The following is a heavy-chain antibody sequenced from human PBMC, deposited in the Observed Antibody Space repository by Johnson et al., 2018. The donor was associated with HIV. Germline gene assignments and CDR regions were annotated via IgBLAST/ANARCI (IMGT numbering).Heavy chain of an antibody. J-gene: IGHJ3*02. CDR2: IKSKTDGGTI. D-gene: IGHD5-24*01. Sequence: VQLVESGGGLVQPGGSLRLSCAASGFTFSDAWMSWVRQAPGKGLEWVGRIKSKTDGGTIDYAAPVKGRFTISRDDSKNTLHLQMNNLRAEDTAVFYCARACRDGYTCDAFDIWGQGTMVTVSS. CDR1: GFTFSDAW. V-gene: IGHV3-15*01. CDR3: ARACRDGYTCDAFDI.